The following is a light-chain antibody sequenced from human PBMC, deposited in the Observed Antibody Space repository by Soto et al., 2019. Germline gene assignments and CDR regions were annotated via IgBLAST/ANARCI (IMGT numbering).Light chain of an antibody. J-gene: IGKJ2*01. CDR3: QQSYNSPYT. Sequence: DIQMTQSPSSLSASLGDRVTITCRASQSINNYLNWYQQEEGKAPKLLIYAATSLQSGVPSRFSGSRSVTEFTLTISSLQPGDFATYYCQQSYNSPYTFGLGTKLEIK. CDR1: QSINNY. V-gene: IGKV1-39*01. CDR2: AAT.